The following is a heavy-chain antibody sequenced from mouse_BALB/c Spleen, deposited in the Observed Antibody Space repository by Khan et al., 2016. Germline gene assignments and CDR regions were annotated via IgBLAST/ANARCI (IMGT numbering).Heavy chain of an antibody. CDR3: ARHYYGSSYYFDY. CDR2: ISNGGGST. J-gene: IGHJ2*01. D-gene: IGHD1-1*01. CDR1: GFTFSSYT. Sequence: EVELVESGGGLVQPGGSLKLSCAASGFTFSSYTMSWVRQTPEKRLEWVAYISNGGGSTYYPETVKGRFTISRDNAKNTLYLQMSSLKSENTAIYYCARHYYGSSYYFDYWGQGTTLTVSS. V-gene: IGHV5-12-2*01.